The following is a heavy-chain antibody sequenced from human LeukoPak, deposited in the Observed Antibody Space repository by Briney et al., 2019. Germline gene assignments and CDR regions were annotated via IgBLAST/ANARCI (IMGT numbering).Heavy chain of an antibody. CDR2: ISGSGGST. CDR3: AKCSGWYSYYFDY. Sequence: GGSLRLSCSASGFTFSSYAMSWVRQAPGKGLEWVSAISGSGGSTYYADSVKGRFTISRDNSKNTLYLQMNSLRAEDTAVYYCAKCSGWYSYYFDYWGQGTLVTVSS. CDR1: GFTFSSYA. J-gene: IGHJ4*02. V-gene: IGHV3-23*01. D-gene: IGHD6-19*01.